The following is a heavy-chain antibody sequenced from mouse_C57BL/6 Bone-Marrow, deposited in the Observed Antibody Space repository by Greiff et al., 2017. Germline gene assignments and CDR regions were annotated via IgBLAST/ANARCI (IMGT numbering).Heavy chain of an antibody. J-gene: IGHJ2*01. CDR1: GYTFTSYW. V-gene: IGHV1-69*01. Sequence: VQLQQPGAELVMPGASVKLSCKASGYTFTSYWMHWVKQRPGQGLEWIGEIDPSDSYTNYNQKFKGKSTLTVDKSSSTAYMQISSLTSEDSAGYYCARGDTIIKDYFDYWGQGTTLTVSS. CDR3: ARGDTIIKDYFDY. CDR2: IDPSDSYT. D-gene: IGHD2-4*01.